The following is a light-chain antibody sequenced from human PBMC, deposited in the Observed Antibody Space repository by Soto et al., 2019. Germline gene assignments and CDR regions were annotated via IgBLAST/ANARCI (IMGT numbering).Light chain of an antibody. J-gene: IGKJ1*01. V-gene: IGKV3-20*01. CDR2: GAS. CDR1: QSVSSSY. CDR3: QQYGRSRT. Sequence: IVLTQSPSTLSLSPGERATLSCRASQSVSSSYLAWYQQKRGQAPRLLIYGASIRATGVPDRFSGSGSGTDFTLTISRLEPEDFAVYYCQQYGRSRTFGQGTKVDNK.